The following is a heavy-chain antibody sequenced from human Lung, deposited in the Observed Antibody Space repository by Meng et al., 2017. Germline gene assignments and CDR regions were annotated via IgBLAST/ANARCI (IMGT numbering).Heavy chain of an antibody. CDR2: IKHSGST. D-gene: IGHD4-11*01. CDR1: GGSISDYF. CDR3: ARGPTTMAHDFDY. V-gene: IGHV4-34*01. J-gene: IGHJ4*02. Sequence: QVKLQQWGPGLLKPSETLSLTCVVSGGSISDYFWSWIRQPPGKGLEWIGEIKHSGSTNYNPSLESRATISVDTSQNNFSLKLSSVTAADSAVYYCARGPTTMAHDFDYWGQGTLVTVSS.